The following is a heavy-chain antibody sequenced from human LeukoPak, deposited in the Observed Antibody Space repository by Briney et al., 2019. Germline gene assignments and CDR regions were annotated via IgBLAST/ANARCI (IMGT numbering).Heavy chain of an antibody. CDR1: GGSFSGYY. CDR2: INHSGST. Sequence: PSETLSLTCAVYGGSFSGYYWSWIRQPPGKGLEWIGEINHSGSTNYNPSLKSRVTISVDTSKNQFSLKLSSATAADTAVYYCASFKQWRTHYFDYWGQGTLVTVSS. J-gene: IGHJ4*02. D-gene: IGHD6-19*01. CDR3: ASFKQWRTHYFDY. V-gene: IGHV4-34*01.